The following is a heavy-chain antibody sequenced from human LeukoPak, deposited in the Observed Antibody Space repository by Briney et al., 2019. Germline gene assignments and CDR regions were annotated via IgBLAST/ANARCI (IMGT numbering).Heavy chain of an antibody. CDR1: GFSFGSYA. CDR2: IGTSGGYT. V-gene: IGHV3-23*01. Sequence: WGSLILSCAASGFSFGSYARSWVRQAPGKGLEWVSTIGTSGGYTNYVDSVKGRFTISRDNSKNTLYLQMNSLRAEDTALYYCAKGSGRTYPFDYWGEGSLVTVSS. CDR3: AKGSGRTYPFDY. D-gene: IGHD1-26*01. J-gene: IGHJ4*02.